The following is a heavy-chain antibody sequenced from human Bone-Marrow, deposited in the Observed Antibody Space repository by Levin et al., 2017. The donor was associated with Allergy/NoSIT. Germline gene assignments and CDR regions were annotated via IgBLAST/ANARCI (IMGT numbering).Heavy chain of an antibody. CDR3: ARDEGSGYYYFDY. Sequence: LTANYMHWVRQAPGQGLEWMGWIYPASGATNYAQKFQGRVTVTRDMSISTVYMELSRLGSDDTAVYYCARDEGSGYYYFDYWGQGTLVTVSS. CDR1: LTANY. V-gene: IGHV1-2*02. J-gene: IGHJ4*02. CDR2: IYPASGAT. D-gene: IGHD5-12*01.